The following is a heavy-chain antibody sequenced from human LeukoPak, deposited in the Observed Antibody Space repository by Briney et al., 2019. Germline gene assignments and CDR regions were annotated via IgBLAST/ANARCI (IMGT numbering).Heavy chain of an antibody. V-gene: IGHV4-39*07. D-gene: IGHD3-9*01. CDR3: AISYYDILTGYPLWFDP. Sequence: SETLSLTCTVSGGSISSSSYYWGWLRQPPGKGLEWIGSIYYSGSTYYNPSLKSRVTISVDTSKNQFSLKLSSVTAADTAVYYCAISYYDILTGYPLWFDPWGQGTLVTVSS. J-gene: IGHJ5*02. CDR2: IYYSGST. CDR1: GGSISSSSYY.